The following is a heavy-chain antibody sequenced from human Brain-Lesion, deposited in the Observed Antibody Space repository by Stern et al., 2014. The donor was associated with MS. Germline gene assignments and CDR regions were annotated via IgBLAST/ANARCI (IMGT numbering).Heavy chain of an antibody. D-gene: IGHD3-22*01. V-gene: IGHV3-9*01. CDR1: GFTFDDYA. Sequence: VQLVESGGGLVQPGRSLRLSCAASGFTFDDYAMHWVRQAPGKGLEWVSGISWNSGSIGYADSVKGRFPISRDNAKNSLYLQMNSLRAEDTALYYCAKDGAGYYYDSSGAFDIWGQGTMVTVSS. CDR2: ISWNSGSI. J-gene: IGHJ3*02. CDR3: AKDGAGYYYDSSGAFDI.